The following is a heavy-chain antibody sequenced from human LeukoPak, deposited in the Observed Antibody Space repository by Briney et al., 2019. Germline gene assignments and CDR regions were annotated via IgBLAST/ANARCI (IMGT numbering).Heavy chain of an antibody. CDR2: IYYSGST. J-gene: IGHJ6*02. CDR3: ARAFRSGYYGMDV. D-gene: IGHD2-8*02. Sequence: SETLSLTCTVSGGSISSYYWSWIRQPPGKGLEWIGYIYYSGSTNYNPSLKSRVTISVDTSKNQFSLKLSSVTAADTAVYYCARAFRSGYYGMDVWGQGTTVTVSS. CDR1: GGSISSYY. V-gene: IGHV4-59*01.